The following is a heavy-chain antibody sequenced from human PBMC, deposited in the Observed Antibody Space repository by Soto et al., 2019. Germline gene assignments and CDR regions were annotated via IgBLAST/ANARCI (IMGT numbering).Heavy chain of an antibody. CDR3: ARAPRLDRAYCGGDCYPPPDYGMDV. CDR1: GFTFTSSA. CDR2: IVVGSGNT. J-gene: IGHJ6*02. D-gene: IGHD2-21*02. Sequence: SVKVSCKASGFTFTSSAVQWLRQSRGQRLEWIGWIVVGSGNTNYAQKFQERVTITRDMSTSTAYMELSSLRAEDTAVYYCARAPRLDRAYCGGDCYPPPDYGMDVWGQGTTVTVSS. V-gene: IGHV1-58*01.